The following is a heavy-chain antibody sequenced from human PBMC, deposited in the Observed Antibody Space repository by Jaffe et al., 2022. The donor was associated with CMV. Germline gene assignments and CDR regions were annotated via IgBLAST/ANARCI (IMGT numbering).Heavy chain of an antibody. Sequence: EVQLVESGGGLVQPGGSLRLSCAASGFTFSSYEMNWVRRAPGKGLEWVSYISSSGRTIYYADSVKGRFTISRDNAKNSLFLQMNSLRAEDTAVYYCAREFYGGNQGRAFDIWGQGTMVTVSS. J-gene: IGHJ3*02. V-gene: IGHV3-48*03. CDR2: ISSSGRTI. D-gene: IGHD4-17*01. CDR1: GFTFSSYE. CDR3: AREFYGGNQGRAFDI.